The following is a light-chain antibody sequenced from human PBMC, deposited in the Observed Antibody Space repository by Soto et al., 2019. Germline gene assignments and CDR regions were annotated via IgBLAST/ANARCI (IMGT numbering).Light chain of an antibody. V-gene: IGLV2-14*01. Sequence: QSVLTQPASVSGSPGQSITISCTGTSSDVGGYNYVSWYQLHPGKAPKLILYEVTNRPSGVSDRFSGSKSGNTASLTISRLQAEDEADYYCSSYTSSTAYVFGTGTKVTVL. CDR3: SSYTSSTAYV. CDR1: SSDVGGYNY. J-gene: IGLJ1*01. CDR2: EVT.